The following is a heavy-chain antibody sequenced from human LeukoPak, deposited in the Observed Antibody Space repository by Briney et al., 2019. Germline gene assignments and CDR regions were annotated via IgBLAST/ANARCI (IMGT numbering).Heavy chain of an antibody. D-gene: IGHD2-2*03. V-gene: IGHV4-31*11. CDR3: WRGLDIRKLSY. CDR2: IHPSGRL. Sequence: SETLSLTCAVSGASFSSGDQYWNWIRQSPGKGLEWIGSIHPSGRLYNNPSLESRVTISIDTSKNQFSLNLKSVTAADTAEYLCWRGLDIRKLSYWGQGTLVTVSS. CDR1: GASFSSGDQY. J-gene: IGHJ4*02.